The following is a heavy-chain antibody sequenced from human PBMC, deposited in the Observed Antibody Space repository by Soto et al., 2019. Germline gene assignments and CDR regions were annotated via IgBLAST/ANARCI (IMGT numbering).Heavy chain of an antibody. Sequence: EVQLVESGGGLVQPGRSLRLSCVVSGFIFDDYAMHWVRQVPGRGLEWVSGISWNSATMAYADSIKGRFTISRDNTKNSLYLQMNGLTAEDSAFYYCAREPLYSYGSAGQFDHWGQGTLVTVSS. V-gene: IGHV3-9*01. CDR1: GFIFDDYA. D-gene: IGHD3-10*01. J-gene: IGHJ4*02. CDR3: AREPLYSYGSAGQFDH. CDR2: ISWNSATM.